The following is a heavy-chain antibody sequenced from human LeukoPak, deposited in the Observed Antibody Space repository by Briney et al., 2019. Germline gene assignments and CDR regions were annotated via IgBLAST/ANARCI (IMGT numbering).Heavy chain of an antibody. CDR3: AAYPGIVGPFDI. CDR2: FDPEDGET. J-gene: IGHJ3*02. CDR1: GYTLTELS. D-gene: IGHD1-26*01. V-gene: IGHV1-24*01. Sequence: ASVKVSCKVSGYTLTELSMHWVRQAPGKGLEWMGGFDPEDGETIYAQKFQGRVTMTEDTSTDTAYMELSSLRSEDTAVYYCAAYPGIVGPFDIWGQGAMVTVSS.